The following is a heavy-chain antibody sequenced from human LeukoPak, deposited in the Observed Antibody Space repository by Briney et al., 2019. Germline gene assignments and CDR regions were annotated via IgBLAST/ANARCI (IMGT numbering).Heavy chain of an antibody. V-gene: IGHV1-2*06. J-gene: IGHJ6*03. D-gene: IGHD1-14*01. CDR3: ARSWTKTNYHYMDV. CDR2: INPKSGGT. CDR1: GYTFTDYY. Sequence: ASVKVSCKASGYTFTDYYIHWVRQAPGQGLEWMGRINPKSGGTNYTQKFQGRVTMTRDTSISTAYMELNNLRSDGTAVFYCARSWTKTNYHYMDVWAKGTTVTVSS.